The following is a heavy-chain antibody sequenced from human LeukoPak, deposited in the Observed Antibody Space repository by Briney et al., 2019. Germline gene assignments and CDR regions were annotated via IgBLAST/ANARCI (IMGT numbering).Heavy chain of an antibody. CDR2: INSDGSSS. CDR1: GFTFSSYW. CDR3: ASPLRGSYYPTDY. Sequence: GGSLRLSCAASGFTFSSYWMHWVRQAPGKGLVWVSRINSDGSSSSYADSVKGRFTISRDNAKNTLYLQMNSLRAEDTAVYYCASPLRGSYYPTDYWGQGTLVTVSS. V-gene: IGHV3-74*01. J-gene: IGHJ4*02. D-gene: IGHD1-26*01.